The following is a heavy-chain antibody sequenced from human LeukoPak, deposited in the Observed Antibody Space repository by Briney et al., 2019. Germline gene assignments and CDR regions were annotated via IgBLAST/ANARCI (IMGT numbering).Heavy chain of an antibody. Sequence: PGESLRLSCAASGFTVSSNYMSWVRQAPGKGLEWVSSISGSGGSTYYADSVKGRFTISRDNSKNTLYLQMNSLRAEDTAVYYCAKGPHHDPLHYFDYWGQGTLVTVSS. D-gene: IGHD5/OR15-5a*01. CDR2: ISGSGGST. J-gene: IGHJ4*02. CDR3: AKGPHHDPLHYFDY. CDR1: GFTVSSNY. V-gene: IGHV3-23*01.